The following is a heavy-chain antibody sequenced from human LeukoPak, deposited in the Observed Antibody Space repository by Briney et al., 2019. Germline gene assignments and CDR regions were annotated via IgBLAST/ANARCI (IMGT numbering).Heavy chain of an antibody. CDR3: TQQGGNPAY. CDR2: INSDGSWT. D-gene: IGHD1-14*01. Sequence: GGSLRLSCAASGNYWMHWVRQVPGKGLVWVSHINSDGSWTSYADSVKGRFTISRDNAKNMLYLQVNSLRAEDTAVYCATQQGGNPAYWGQGTLVTVSS. CDR1: GNYW. V-gene: IGHV3-74*01. J-gene: IGHJ4*02.